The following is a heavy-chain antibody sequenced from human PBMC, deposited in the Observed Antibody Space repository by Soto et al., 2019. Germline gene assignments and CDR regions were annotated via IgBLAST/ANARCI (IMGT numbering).Heavy chain of an antibody. Sequence: PWLSXRLSWSASGLNLETYSMILFRHAPGRGLEWVSAISSSGSRTYYADSVNGRFTISRDNSKNALFLEMNSLRAEDTDLYYCQKERREVVYGKGESWGRGTLLKVYS. CDR3: QKERREVVYGKGES. V-gene: IGHV3-23*01. D-gene: IGHD2-8*01. CDR2: ISSSGSRT. CDR1: GLNLETYS. J-gene: IGHJ4*02.